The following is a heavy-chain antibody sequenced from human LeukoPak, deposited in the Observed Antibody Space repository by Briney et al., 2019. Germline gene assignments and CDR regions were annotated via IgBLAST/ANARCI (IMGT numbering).Heavy chain of an antibody. CDR1: VFTVSSYG. CDR2: IRYDGSNK. D-gene: IGHD3-3*01. J-gene: IGHJ4*02. CDR3: AKDHDFWRGYYTTRSFDY. Sequence: GGSLRLSCAASVFTVSSYGMHWVRQAPGKGLEWVAFIRYDGSNKYYADSVKGRFTISRDNSKNTLYLQMNSLRAEDTAVYYCAKDHDFWRGYYTTRSFDYWGQGTLVTVSS. V-gene: IGHV3-30*02.